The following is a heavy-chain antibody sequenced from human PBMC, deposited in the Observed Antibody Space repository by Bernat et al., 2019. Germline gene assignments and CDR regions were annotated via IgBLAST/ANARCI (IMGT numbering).Heavy chain of an antibody. V-gene: IGHV3-74*01. CDR2: INSDGSST. Sequence: EVQLVESGGGLVQPGGSLRLSCAASGFTFSSYWMHWVRQAPGKGLVWVSRINSDGSSTSYADSVKGRFTISRDNAKNTLYLQMNSLRAEDTAVYYCARGGNYDCIWGSYRPAEYFQHWGQGTLVTVSS. D-gene: IGHD3-16*02. J-gene: IGHJ1*01. CDR3: ARGGNYDCIWGSYRPAEYFQH. CDR1: GFTFSSYW.